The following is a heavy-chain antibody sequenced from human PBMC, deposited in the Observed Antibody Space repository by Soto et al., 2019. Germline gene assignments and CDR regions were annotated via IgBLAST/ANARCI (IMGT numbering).Heavy chain of an antibody. Sequence: SETLSLTCTVSGGSISSYYVSWIRQSAGKGLEWIGRIDTSGTTNYNPSLKSRVTMSVDASKNHFSLNLSSVTAADTAVYYCARGPRGYVYYHGMDVSGQGTTVTVSS. J-gene: IGHJ6*02. CDR1: GGSISSYY. V-gene: IGHV4-4*07. CDR3: ARGPRGYVYYHGMDV. CDR2: IDTSGTT. D-gene: IGHD3-10*01.